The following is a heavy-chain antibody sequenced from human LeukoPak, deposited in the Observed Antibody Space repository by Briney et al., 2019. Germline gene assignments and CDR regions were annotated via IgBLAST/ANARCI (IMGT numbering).Heavy chain of an antibody. Sequence: SETLSLTCTVSGGSISDTNYYWGWIRQPPGKGLEWIGIIFHSGSTYYNPSLKSRVTISVDTYKNQFSLKLSSVTAADTAVYYCARGEEATALDYWGQGTLVTVSS. CDR2: IFHSGST. CDR3: ARGEEATALDY. CDR1: GGSISDTNYY. J-gene: IGHJ4*02. V-gene: IGHV4-39*07. D-gene: IGHD5-12*01.